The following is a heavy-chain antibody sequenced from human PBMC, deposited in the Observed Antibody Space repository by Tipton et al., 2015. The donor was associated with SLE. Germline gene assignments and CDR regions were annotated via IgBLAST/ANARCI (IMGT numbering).Heavy chain of an antibody. CDR2: INVYNGNT. Sequence: QLVQSGAEVKNPGASVKVSCEASGYTFSGYYLHWVRQAPGQGLEWMGWINVYNGNTKYAQSLQGRVIMTTDTSTRTAYMELRSLRSDDTAVYYCARDPYPYHSGTPLWGQGTLVTVSS. CDR3: ARDPYPYHSGTPL. J-gene: IGHJ4*02. CDR1: GYTFSGYY. V-gene: IGHV1-18*04. D-gene: IGHD2-15*01.